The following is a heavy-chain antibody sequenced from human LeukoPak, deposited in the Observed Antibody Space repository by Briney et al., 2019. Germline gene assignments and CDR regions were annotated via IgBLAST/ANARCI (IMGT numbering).Heavy chain of an antibody. CDR1: GGSIKSHY. Sequence: SETLSLTCTVSGGSIKSHYWSWIRQTPGKGLEWIGCVYESGSTYHNPSLKSRVTISVDMSKNQFSLKVSSVTAADTAVYYCARGGSSWSYAMDVWGQGTTVTVSS. CDR2: VYESGST. J-gene: IGHJ6*02. V-gene: IGHV4-59*11. CDR3: ARGGSSWSYAMDV. D-gene: IGHD6-13*01.